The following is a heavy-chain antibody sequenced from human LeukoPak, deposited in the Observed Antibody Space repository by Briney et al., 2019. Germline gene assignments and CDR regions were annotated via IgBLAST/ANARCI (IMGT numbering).Heavy chain of an antibody. CDR1: GYNSARYW. CDR2: IYPGDSDT. J-gene: IGHJ4*02. V-gene: IGHV5-51*01. CDR3: ARGFYYLDY. Sequence: GESLKISCEGSGYNSARYWIGWVRAMPGKGLEWRGIIYPGDSDTRYRPSFQGQVTISADQSINTAYLQSSSLKASDTAKYYSARGFYYLDYWVQATLISVSS.